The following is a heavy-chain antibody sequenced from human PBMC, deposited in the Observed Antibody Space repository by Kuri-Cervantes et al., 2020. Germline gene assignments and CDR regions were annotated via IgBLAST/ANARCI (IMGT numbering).Heavy chain of an antibody. CDR3: ARVELSPYYYYYYGMDV. Sequence: GGSLRLSCAASGFTFSRYSMNWVRQAPGKGLEWVSSISSSSSYIYYADSVKGRLTISRDNGKNSLYLQMNSLRVEDTAVYYCARVELSPYYYYYYGMDVWGQGTTVTVSS. D-gene: IGHD1-26*01. CDR2: ISSSSSYI. CDR1: GFTFSRYS. V-gene: IGHV3-21*01. J-gene: IGHJ6*02.